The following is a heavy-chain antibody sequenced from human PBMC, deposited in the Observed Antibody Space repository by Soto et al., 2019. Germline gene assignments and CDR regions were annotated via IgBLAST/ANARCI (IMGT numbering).Heavy chain of an antibody. V-gene: IGHV4-31*03. CDR2: IYYSGST. Sequence: KASETLSLTCTVSGGSISSGGYYWSWIRQHPGKGLEWIGYIYYSGSTYYNPSLKSRVTISVDTSKNQFSLKLSSVTAADTAVYYCARGRAAGTAYCIHPWGQGTRVTVSS. CDR3: ARGRAAGTAYCIHP. D-gene: IGHD6-13*01. J-gene: IGHJ5*02. CDR1: GGSISSGGYY.